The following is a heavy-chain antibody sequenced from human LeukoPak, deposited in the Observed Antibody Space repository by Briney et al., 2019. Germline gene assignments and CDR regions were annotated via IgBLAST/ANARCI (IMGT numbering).Heavy chain of an antibody. D-gene: IGHD6-13*01. V-gene: IGHV3-23*01. CDR2: ISGSGGRT. CDR3: AKDRRAAAGPPYYFDN. CDR1: RLTFSDYA. J-gene: IGHJ4*02. Sequence: GGSLRLSCAASRLTFSDYAMTWVHQAPGKGLQWVSTISGSGGRTYYTDSVKGRFTVSRDNSKNTLYLQMKSLRVEDAAVYYCAKDRRAAAGPPYYFDNWGQGTLVTVSS.